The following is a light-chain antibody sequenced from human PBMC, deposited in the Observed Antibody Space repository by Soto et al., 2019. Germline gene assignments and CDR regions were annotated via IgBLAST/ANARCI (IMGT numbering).Light chain of an antibody. J-gene: IGKJ3*01. CDR2: GAS. V-gene: IGKV3-20*01. CDR3: QQYGSSHST. Sequence: EIVLTQSPGTLSLSPGERATLSCRASQSVSSSYLAWYQQKPAQAPRLLIYGASSRATGIPDRFSGSGSGTDFTLTISRLEPEDFAVYYWQQYGSSHSTFGPGTKVDIK. CDR1: QSVSSSY.